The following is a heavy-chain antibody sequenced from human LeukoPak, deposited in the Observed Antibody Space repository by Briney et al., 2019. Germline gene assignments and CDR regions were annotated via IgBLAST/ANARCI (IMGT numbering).Heavy chain of an antibody. J-gene: IGHJ4*02. D-gene: IGHD3-3*01. CDR1: GGSISSSSYY. Sequence: SETLSLTCTVSGGSISSSSYYWGWIRQPPGKGLEWIGSIYYSGSTYYNPSLKSRVTISVDTSKNQFSLKLSSVTAADTAVYYCGRRIRYEGSGYYGYYFDYWGKGPWVTVSS. CDR3: GRRIRYEGSGYYGYYFDY. CDR2: IYYSGST. V-gene: IGHV4-39*01.